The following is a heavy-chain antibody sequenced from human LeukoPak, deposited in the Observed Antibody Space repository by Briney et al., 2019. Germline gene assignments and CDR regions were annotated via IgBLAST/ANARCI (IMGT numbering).Heavy chain of an antibody. CDR2: IYPGDSDT. CDR3: ARHARDYEYYYYMDV. CDR1: GGTFSSYA. D-gene: IGHD4-17*01. V-gene: IGHV5-51*01. J-gene: IGHJ6*03. Sequence: ASVKVSCKASGGTFSSYAISWVRQMPGKGLEWMGIIYPGDSDTRYSPSFQGQVTISADKSISTAYLQWSSLKASDTAMYYCARHARDYEYYYYMDVWGKGTTVTVSS.